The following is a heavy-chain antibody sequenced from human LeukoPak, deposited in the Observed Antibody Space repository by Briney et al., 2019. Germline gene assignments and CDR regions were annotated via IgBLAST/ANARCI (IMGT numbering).Heavy chain of an antibody. J-gene: IGHJ4*02. Sequence: SGTLSLTCTVSDGSLRSSSYYWSWIRQPPGKGLEWIGSIYYTGSTYYNPSLKSRVTISVDTSNNQFSLKLSSVTAADTAVYYCARQFGGGADPNFDYWGQGTLVTVSS. CDR3: ARQFGGGADPNFDY. CDR2: IYYTGST. V-gene: IGHV4-39*01. D-gene: IGHD2-21*01. CDR1: DGSLRSSSYY.